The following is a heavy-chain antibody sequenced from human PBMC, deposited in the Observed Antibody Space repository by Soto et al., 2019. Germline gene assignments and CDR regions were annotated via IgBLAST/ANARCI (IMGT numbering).Heavy chain of an antibody. V-gene: IGHV1-46*01. J-gene: IGHJ4*02. D-gene: IGHD3-3*01. CDR1: GYTFTSYY. Sequence: ASVKVSCKASGYTFTSYYMHWVRQAPGQGLEWMGIINPSGGSTSYAQKFQGRVTMTRDTSTSTVYMELSSLRSEDTAVYYCARDRNYDFWSCYYYLGYWGQGTLVTVSS. CDR2: INPSGGST. CDR3: ARDRNYDFWSCYYYLGY.